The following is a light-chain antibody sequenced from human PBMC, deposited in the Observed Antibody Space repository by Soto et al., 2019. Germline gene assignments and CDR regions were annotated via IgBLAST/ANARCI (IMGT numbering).Light chain of an antibody. CDR1: QGISSH. Sequence: DIQTTQSPSSLSASAGDRVTITCRASQGISSHLNWYQQKPGKAPKLLIYGASSLQSGVPSRFSGSGSGTDFTLTINSLQPEDFAIYYCQQGYSTPQTFGQGTKVEIK. J-gene: IGKJ1*01. V-gene: IGKV1-39*01. CDR3: QQGYSTPQT. CDR2: GAS.